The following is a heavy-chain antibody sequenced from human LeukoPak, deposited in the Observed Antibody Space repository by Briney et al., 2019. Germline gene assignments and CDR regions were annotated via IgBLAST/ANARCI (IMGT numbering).Heavy chain of an antibody. D-gene: IGHD3-3*01. V-gene: IGHV1-8*01. CDR3: TRVFAGDETGF. CDR1: GYTFTSYH. J-gene: IGHJ1*01. Sequence: ASVRVSCKASGYTFTSYHINWVRQATGQGLEWMGWMDPHTGNTGYAEKFQGRVTMVRNTSISTAYMELSGLRSEDTAVYFCTRVFAGDETGFCGQGTQVIVSS. CDR2: MDPHTGNT.